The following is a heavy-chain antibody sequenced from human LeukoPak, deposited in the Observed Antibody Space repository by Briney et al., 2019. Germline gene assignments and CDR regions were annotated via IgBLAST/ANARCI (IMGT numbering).Heavy chain of an antibody. CDR3: ARLVGSSWLALDY. CDR1: GASVSSYY. CDR2: IHFSGST. Sequence: SEALSLTCTVSGASVSSYYWSWIRQPPGKGLEWIGHIHFSGSTNYNPSLKSRVTISVDNSKNQFSLKLTSVTAADTAVFYCARLVGSSWLALDYWGQGTLVTVSS. J-gene: IGHJ4*02. V-gene: IGHV4-59*08. D-gene: IGHD6-13*01.